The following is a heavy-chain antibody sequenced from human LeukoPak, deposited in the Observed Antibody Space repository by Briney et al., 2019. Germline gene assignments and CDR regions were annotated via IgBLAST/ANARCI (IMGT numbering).Heavy chain of an antibody. CDR1: GGSINSYY. V-gene: IGHV4-39*01. D-gene: IGHD1-14*01. CDR3: ARTHYYYYYMDV. CDR2: IYYSGST. J-gene: IGHJ6*03. Sequence: SETLSLTCTVSGGSINSYYWGWIRQPPGKGLEWIGSIYYSGSTYYNPSLKSRVTISVDTSKNQFSLKLSSVTAADTAVYYCARTHYYYYYMDVWGKGTTVTISS.